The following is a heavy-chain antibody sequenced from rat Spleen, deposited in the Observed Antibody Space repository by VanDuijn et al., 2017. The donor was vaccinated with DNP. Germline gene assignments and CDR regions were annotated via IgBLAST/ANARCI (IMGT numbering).Heavy chain of an antibody. V-gene: IGHV3-1*01. CDR1: GYSITSNY. Sequence: VQLQESGPGLVKPSQSLSLTCSVTGYSITSNYWGWIRKFPGNKMEWIGHISYSGTTSYHPSLKSRISITRDTSKNQFFLQLNSVTTEHTATYYCASYYYDGYYAMDAWGQGTSVTVSS. D-gene: IGHD1-12*02. CDR2: ISYSGTT. J-gene: IGHJ4*01. CDR3: ASYYYDGYYAMDA.